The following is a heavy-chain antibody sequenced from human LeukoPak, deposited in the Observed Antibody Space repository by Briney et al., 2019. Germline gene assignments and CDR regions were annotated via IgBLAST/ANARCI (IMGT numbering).Heavy chain of an antibody. D-gene: IGHD3-22*01. CDR1: GFTFSTYA. V-gene: IGHV3-23*01. Sequence: PGGSLRLSCAASGFTFSTYAMSWVRQAPGKGLEWVSAVRGSGTDTYYADSVKGRFTISRDNSKNTLYLQLNSLRAEDTAIYYCAKGSYYDSSGHYTVDYWGQGTLVTVSS. CDR3: AKGSYYDSSGHYTVDY. CDR2: VRGSGTDT. J-gene: IGHJ4*02.